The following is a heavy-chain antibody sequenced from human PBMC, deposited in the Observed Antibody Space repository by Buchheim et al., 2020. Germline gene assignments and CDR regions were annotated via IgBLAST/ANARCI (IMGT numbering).Heavy chain of an antibody. J-gene: IGHJ6*02. CDR2: IYPGGST. D-gene: IGHD6-19*01. V-gene: IGHV4-39*07. CDR1: GASINSGGYY. Sequence: HLQGSGPGLVRPSETLSLTCTVSGASINSGGYYWDWVRQPPGKGLEWVGHIYPGGSTYFNPSLKSRVTISFDASNNQLSLMLTSVTAADTGTYYCARGSYQTGWRGFSYYSMDVWGQGT. CDR3: ARGSYQTGWRGFSYYSMDV.